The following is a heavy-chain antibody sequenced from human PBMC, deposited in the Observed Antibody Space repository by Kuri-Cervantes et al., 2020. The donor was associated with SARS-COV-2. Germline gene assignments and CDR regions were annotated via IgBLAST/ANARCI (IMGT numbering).Heavy chain of an antibody. J-gene: IGHJ4*02. CDR3: ARGQQLVLLDY. CDR2: IYHSGST. V-gene: IGHV4-38-2*01. Sequence: LSLTCAVSGYSISSGYYWGWIRQPPGKGLEWIGSIYHSGSTYYNPSLKSRVTISVDTSKNQFSLKLSSVTAADTAVYYCARGQQLVLLDYWGQGTLVTVSS. D-gene: IGHD6-13*01. CDR1: GYSISSGYY.